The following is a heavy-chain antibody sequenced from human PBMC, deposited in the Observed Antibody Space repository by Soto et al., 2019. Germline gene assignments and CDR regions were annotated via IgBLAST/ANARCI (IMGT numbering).Heavy chain of an antibody. J-gene: IGHJ4*02. D-gene: IGHD2-2*01. V-gene: IGHV3-23*01. Sequence: EVQLLESGGGLVQPGGSLRLSCAASGFTFSSYAMSWVRQAPGKGLEWVSTISGSDGSTYYADSVKGRFTISRDNSKNTLYLQMNSLRAEDTAVYYCAKSRSTSWVVFDYWGQGTLVTVSS. CDR2: ISGSDGST. CDR1: GFTFSSYA. CDR3: AKSRSTSWVVFDY.